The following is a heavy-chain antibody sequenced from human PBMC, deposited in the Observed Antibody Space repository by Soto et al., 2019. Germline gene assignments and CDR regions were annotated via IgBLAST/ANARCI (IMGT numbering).Heavy chain of an antibody. J-gene: IGHJ6*02. V-gene: IGHV4-59*01. CDR3: ARDLQRRDYGGNSKPSGMDV. CDR1: GGSISSYY. D-gene: IGHD4-17*01. Sequence: PSETLSLTCTVSGGSISSYYWSWIRQPPGKGLEWIGYIYYSGSTNYNPSLKSRVTISVDTSKNQFSLKLSSVTAADTAVYYCARDLQRRDYGGNSKPSGMDVWGQGTTVTVSS. CDR2: IYYSGST.